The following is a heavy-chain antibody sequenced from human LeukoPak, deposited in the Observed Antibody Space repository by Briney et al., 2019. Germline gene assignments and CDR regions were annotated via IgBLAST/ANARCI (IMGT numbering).Heavy chain of an antibody. CDR2: IYTSGST. V-gene: IGHV4-4*07. CDR3: ARDLVWFGEYWFDP. CDR1: GGPISSYY. D-gene: IGHD3-10*01. J-gene: IGHJ5*02. Sequence: SETLSLTCTVSGGPISSYYWSWIRQPAGKGLEWIGRIYTSGSTNYNPSLKSRVTMSVDTSKNQFSLKLSSVTAADTAVYYCARDLVWFGEYWFDPWGQGTLVTVSS.